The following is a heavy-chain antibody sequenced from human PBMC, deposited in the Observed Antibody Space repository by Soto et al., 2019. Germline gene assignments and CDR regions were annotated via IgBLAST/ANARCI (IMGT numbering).Heavy chain of an antibody. CDR2: IGRDGIYT. CDR3: AKEKHDASWTAFDY. V-gene: IGHV3-43*01. J-gene: IGHJ4*02. CDR1: GFTFDDFS. Sequence: PGGSLRLSCAASGFTFDDFSMHGVRHAPGKGLEWVSLIGRDGIYTYYADSVKGRFTISRDNSKNSLYLQMNSLRTEDTALYFCAKEKHDASWTAFDYWGQGTLVTVSS. D-gene: IGHD2-2*01.